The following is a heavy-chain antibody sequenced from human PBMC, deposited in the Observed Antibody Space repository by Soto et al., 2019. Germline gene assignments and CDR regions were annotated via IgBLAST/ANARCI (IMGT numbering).Heavy chain of an antibody. J-gene: IGHJ6*02. CDR3: ARDQYYYGSGSYTRYYYYGMDV. CDR1: GGSFSGYY. Sequence: SETLSLTCAVYGGSFSGYYWSWIRQPPGKGLEWIGEINHSGSTNYNPSLKSRVTISVDTSKNQFSLKLSSVTAADTAVYYCARDQYYYGSGSYTRYYYYGMDVWGQGTTVT. CDR2: INHSGST. D-gene: IGHD3-10*01. V-gene: IGHV4-34*01.